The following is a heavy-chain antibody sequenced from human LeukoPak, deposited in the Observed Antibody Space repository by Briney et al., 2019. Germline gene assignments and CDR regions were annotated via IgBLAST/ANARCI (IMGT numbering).Heavy chain of an antibody. V-gene: IGHV3-48*01. CDR1: GFTFNSYA. J-gene: IGHJ4*02. Sequence: GGSLRLSCAASGFTFNSYAFNWVRQAPGKGLEWVSYISSSSNVIYYTDSVKGRFTISRDNARNLLSLQMNSLRAEDTAVYYCARGDPIYDFWSGGDYWGQGSLVTASS. CDR3: ARGDPIYDFWSGGDY. D-gene: IGHD3-3*01. CDR2: ISSSSNVI.